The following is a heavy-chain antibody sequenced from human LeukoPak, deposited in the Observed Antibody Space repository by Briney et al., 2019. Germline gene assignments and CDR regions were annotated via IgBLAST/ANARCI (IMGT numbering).Heavy chain of an antibody. CDR3: ARGANYGMDV. CDR2: INHSGST. V-gene: IGHV4-34*01. Sequence: PSETLSLTCGVYGGAFSGYSWTWIRQPPGKGLEWIGEINHSGSTNYKPSLKSRVTISVDTSKKHFSLRLSSLTAADTAVYYCARGANYGMDVWGQGTMVTVSS. J-gene: IGHJ6*02. CDR1: GGAFSGYS.